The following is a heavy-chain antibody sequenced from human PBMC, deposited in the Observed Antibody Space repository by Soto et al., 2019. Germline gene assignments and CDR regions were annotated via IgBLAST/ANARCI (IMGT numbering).Heavy chain of an antibody. CDR3: TREGSAPYYYYGMDA. CDR1: GYSFTSYW. V-gene: IGHV1-18*04. Sequence: PGESLKISCKGSGYSFTSYWISWVRQAPGQGLEWMGWINTHNGNTNYAQNLQGRVIMTADTSTSTAYMELRSLRSDDTAVYYCTREGSAPYYYYGMDAWGQGTTVTVSS. D-gene: IGHD3-10*01. J-gene: IGHJ6*02. CDR2: INTHNGNT.